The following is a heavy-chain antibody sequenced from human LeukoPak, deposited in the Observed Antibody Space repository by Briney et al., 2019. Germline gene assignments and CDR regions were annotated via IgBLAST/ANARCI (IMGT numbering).Heavy chain of an antibody. J-gene: IGHJ6*03. D-gene: IGHD3-10*01. CDR1: GFTFSNYG. CDR2: SDSGGTT. CDR3: GKGGAVSSKSITMIRGTRRYYYYMDV. Sequence: PGGSLRLSCAASGFTFSNYGMSWVRQAPGKGLEWVSISDSGGTTYYADSVKGRFTISRDNSKNTLYLQMKSLRAEDTAVYYCGKGGAVSSKSITMIRGTRRYYYYMDVWGKGTTVTISS. V-gene: IGHV3-23*01.